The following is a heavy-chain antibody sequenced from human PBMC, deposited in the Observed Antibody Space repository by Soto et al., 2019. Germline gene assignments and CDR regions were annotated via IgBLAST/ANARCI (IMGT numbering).Heavy chain of an antibody. J-gene: IGHJ6*02. V-gene: IGHV3-9*01. Sequence: GGSLRLSCAASGFTFEAYSLHWVRQLPGKGLEWVAGISGDSGSSGYADSVRGRFTISRDNAKNSLYLQMNSLRAEDTAVYYCARDYGPSSSWYYYYGMDVWGQGTTVTVSS. D-gene: IGHD6-13*01. CDR3: ARDYGPSSSWYYYYGMDV. CDR1: GFTFEAYS. CDR2: ISGDSGSS.